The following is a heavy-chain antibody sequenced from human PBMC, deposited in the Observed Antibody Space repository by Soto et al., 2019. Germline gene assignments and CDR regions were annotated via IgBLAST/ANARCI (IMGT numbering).Heavy chain of an antibody. CDR1: GFTFNNYA. CDR2: ISGGGDTT. J-gene: IGHJ4*02. CDR3: AKGRGGSGSLTPRVDF. D-gene: IGHD3-10*01. V-gene: IGHV3-23*01. Sequence: EVQLLESGGGLVQPGGSLRLSWAASGFTFNNYAMTWVRQAPGKGLELVSAISGGGDTTSYADSVKGRFTVSRDGSKNTLYLQMSSLRAEDTALYYCAKGRGGSGSLTPRVDFWGQGTLVTVSS.